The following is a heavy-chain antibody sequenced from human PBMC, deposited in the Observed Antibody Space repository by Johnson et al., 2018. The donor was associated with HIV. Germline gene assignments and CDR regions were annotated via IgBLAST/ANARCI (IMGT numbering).Heavy chain of an antibody. J-gene: IGHJ3*02. D-gene: IGHD5-12*01. Sequence: VQLVESGGGLVQPGGSLRLSCAASGFTVSSNYMSWVRQAPGKGLEWDSGSDGTGGSTGYADCVKGRITISTDTAKNSLYLQMKSLRADDTALYDCANDTVDIGAKVAFDIWGQGTMVTVSS. V-gene: IGHV3-20*01. CDR1: GFTVSSNY. CDR2: SDGTGGST. CDR3: ANDTVDIGAKVAFDI.